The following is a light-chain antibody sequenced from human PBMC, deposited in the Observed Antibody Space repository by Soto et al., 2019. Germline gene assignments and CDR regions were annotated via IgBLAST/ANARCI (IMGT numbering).Light chain of an antibody. CDR1: STDVGSYNL. J-gene: IGLJ2*01. V-gene: IGLV2-23*01. CDR2: EGS. CDR3: CSYAGSSTSVI. Sequence: QSALTQPASVSGSPGQSITISCTGTSTDVGSYNLVSWYQQHPDKAPKLMIYEGSKRPSGVSNRFSGSKSGNTASLTISGLQAEYEADYYCCSYAGSSTSVIFGGGTKLTVL.